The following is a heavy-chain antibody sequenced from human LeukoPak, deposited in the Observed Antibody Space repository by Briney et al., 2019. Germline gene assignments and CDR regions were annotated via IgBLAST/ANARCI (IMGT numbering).Heavy chain of an antibody. V-gene: IGHV3-30*03. J-gene: IGHJ4*02. CDR3: ARSRYDYIWGIDY. Sequence: GGSLRLSCAASGFTFSSYGMHWVRQAPGKGLEWVAVISYDGSNKYYADSVKGRFTISRDNSKNTLYLQMNSLRDEDTAVFYCARSRYDYIWGIDYWGQGTLVTISS. D-gene: IGHD3-16*01. CDR1: GFTFSSYG. CDR2: ISYDGSNK.